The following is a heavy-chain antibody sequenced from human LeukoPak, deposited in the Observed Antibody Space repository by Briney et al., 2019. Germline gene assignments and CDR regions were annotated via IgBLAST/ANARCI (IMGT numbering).Heavy chain of an antibody. V-gene: IGHV3-11*01. D-gene: IGHD2/OR15-2a*01. CDR3: AREVVIVPDYFYYGLDV. CDR1: GFTFSDYY. CDR2: ISSSGDSL. Sequence: GGSLRLSRAASGFTFSDYYMTWIRQAPGKGLEWVSFISSSGDSLYYADSVRGRFTISRDNAKNSLYLQMNSLRAEDTAVYYCAREVVIVPDYFYYGLDVWGQGTTVTVSS. J-gene: IGHJ6*02.